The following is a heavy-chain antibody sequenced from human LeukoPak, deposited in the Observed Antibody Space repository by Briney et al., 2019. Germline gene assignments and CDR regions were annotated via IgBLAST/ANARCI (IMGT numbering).Heavy chain of an antibody. CDR2: IYYSGST. CDR1: GGSISSYY. J-gene: IGHJ6*02. Sequence: PSETLSLTCTVSGGSISSYYWSWIRQPPGKGLEWIGYIYYSGSTNYNPSLKSRVTISVDTSKNQFSLKLSSVTAADTAVYYCARDRAYYDFWSGYPDPRESYYYYYGMDVWGQGTTVTVSS. V-gene: IGHV4-59*01. D-gene: IGHD3-3*01. CDR3: ARDRAYYDFWSGYPDPRESYYYYYGMDV.